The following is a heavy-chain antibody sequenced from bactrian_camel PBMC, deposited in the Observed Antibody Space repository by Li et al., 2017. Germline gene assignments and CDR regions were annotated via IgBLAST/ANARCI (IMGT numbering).Heavy chain of an antibody. CDR3: AANPFWTYGAVCSYTRPADFGY. V-gene: IGHV3S57*01. J-gene: IGHJ6*01. D-gene: IGHD2*01. CDR2: IDSRGGT. CDR1: RGTYSTYC. Sequence: HVQLVESGGGSVQTGGSLSVSCTVSRGTYSTYCMAWFRQAPGKEREGVVAIDSRGGTAYADSTGRFTISQDNAKNTLYLQMNSLKPEDTAMYYCAANPFWTYGAVCSYTRPADFGYWGQGTQVTVS.